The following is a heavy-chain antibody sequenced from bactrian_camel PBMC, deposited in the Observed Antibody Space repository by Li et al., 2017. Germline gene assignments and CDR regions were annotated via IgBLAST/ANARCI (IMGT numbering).Heavy chain of an antibody. CDR3: QLDKRYRQGYTFYPCNDPGRPREIY. CDR1: GYTDSSYC. J-gene: IGHJ4*01. Sequence: VQLVESGGGSVQPGGSLRLSCTVSGYTDSSYCMGWLRQAPGKEREGVAAIRSDGTTSYADSAKGRFTISQDNSKNALSLQMNDLKPEDTAMYYCQLDKRYRQGYTFYPCNDPGRPREIYWGQGTQVTVS. V-gene: IGHV3S67*01. D-gene: IGHD3*01. CDR2: IRSDGTT.